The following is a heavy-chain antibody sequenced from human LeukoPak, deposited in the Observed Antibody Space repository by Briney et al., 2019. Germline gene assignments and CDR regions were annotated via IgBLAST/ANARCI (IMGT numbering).Heavy chain of an antibody. CDR1: GFTFTNYA. J-gene: IGHJ4*02. Sequence: GGSLRLSCAASGFTFTNYAMSWVRQAPGKGLEWVSAISGSGGSTYYADSVKGRFTISRDNSKNTLYLQMNSLRAGDTAVYYCARDYYAAGSHDSWGQGALVTVSS. CDR2: ISGSGGST. D-gene: IGHD3-10*01. CDR3: ARDYYAAGSHDS. V-gene: IGHV3-23*01.